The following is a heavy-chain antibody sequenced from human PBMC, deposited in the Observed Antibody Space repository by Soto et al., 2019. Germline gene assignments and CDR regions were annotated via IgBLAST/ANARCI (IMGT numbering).Heavy chain of an antibody. D-gene: IGHD6-6*01. CDR2: IIPIFGTA. J-gene: IGHJ6*02. Sequence: ASVKVSCKASGGTFSSYAISWLRQSPGQGLEWMGGIIPIFGTANYAQKFQGRVTITADESTSTAYMELSSLRSEDTAVYYCASANTSIAARPDEAYYYYGIDVWGQGTTVTVSS. V-gene: IGHV1-69*13. CDR3: ASANTSIAARPDEAYYYYGIDV. CDR1: GGTFSSYA.